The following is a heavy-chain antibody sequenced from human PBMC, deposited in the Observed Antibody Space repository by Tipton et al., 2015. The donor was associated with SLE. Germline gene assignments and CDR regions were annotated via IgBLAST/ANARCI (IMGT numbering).Heavy chain of an antibody. V-gene: IGHV3-53*05. CDR2: IYRSGRT. CDR3: ARVEPMYYGMDL. CDR1: GFSVTTDY. D-gene: IGHD2-8*01. J-gene: IGHJ6*02. Sequence: GSLRLSCAASGFSVTTDYVTWVRQAPGKGLEWVSIIYRSGRTFYGDSVRGRFTVSRDNSKNMVHLQMNSLRGDDSAIYFCARVEPMYYGMDLWGHGTTVTVPS.